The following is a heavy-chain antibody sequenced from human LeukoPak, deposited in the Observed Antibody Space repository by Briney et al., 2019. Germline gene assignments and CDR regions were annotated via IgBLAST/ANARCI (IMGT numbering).Heavy chain of an antibody. D-gene: IGHD3-22*01. J-gene: IGHJ4*02. CDR1: GYTFTGYY. V-gene: IGHV1-2*02. Sequence: ASVKVSCKASGYTFTGYYMHWVRQAPGQGLEWMGWINPNSGGTNYAQKFQGRVTMTRDTSTSTVYMELSSLRSEDTAVYYCARGVPDYYDSSGRDHFDYWGQGTLVTVSS. CDR3: ARGVPDYYDSSGRDHFDY. CDR2: INPNSGGT.